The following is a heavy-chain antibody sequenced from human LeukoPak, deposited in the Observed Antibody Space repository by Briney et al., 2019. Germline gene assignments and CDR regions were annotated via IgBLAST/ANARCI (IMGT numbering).Heavy chain of an antibody. CDR3: ARGGVLVDTAMVLIY. Sequence: SQTLSLTCTVSGGSISSGSYYWSWIRQPAGKGLEWIGRIYTSGSTNYNPSLKSRVTISVDTPKNQFSLKLSSVTAADTAVYYCARGGVLVDTAMVLIYWGQGTLVTVSS. CDR1: GGSISSGSYY. CDR2: IYTSGST. D-gene: IGHD5-18*01. V-gene: IGHV4-61*02. J-gene: IGHJ4*02.